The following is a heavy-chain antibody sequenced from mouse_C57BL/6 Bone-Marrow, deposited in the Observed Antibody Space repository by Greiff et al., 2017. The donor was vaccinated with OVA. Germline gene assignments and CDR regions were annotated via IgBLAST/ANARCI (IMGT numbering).Heavy chain of an antibody. D-gene: IGHD2-4*01. CDR1: GFSLSTFGMG. V-gene: IGHV8-8*01. CDR3: ARTEGLRRDYYYFDY. J-gene: IGHJ2*01. CDR2: IWWDDDK. Sequence: QVTLKESGPGILQPSQTLSLTCSFSGFSLSTFGMGVGWIRQPSGKGLEWLAHIWWDDDKYYNPALKSRLTISKGTSKNQVFLKISNVDTADTATYYCARTEGLRRDYYYFDYWGQGTTLTVSS.